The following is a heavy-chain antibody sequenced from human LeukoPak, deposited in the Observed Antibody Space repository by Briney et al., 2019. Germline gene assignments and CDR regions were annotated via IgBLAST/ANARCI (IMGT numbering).Heavy chain of an antibody. CDR2: ISYDGSNK. V-gene: IGHV3-30*04. Sequence: TGGSLRLSCAASGFTFSSYAMHWVRQAPGKGLEWVAVISYDGSNKYYADSVKGRFTISRDNSKNTLYLQMNSLRAEDTAIYYCARMVGVIRYFEAWGQGTLVTVSS. J-gene: IGHJ5*02. CDR1: GFTFSSYA. CDR3: ARMVGVIRYFEA. D-gene: IGHD3-9*01.